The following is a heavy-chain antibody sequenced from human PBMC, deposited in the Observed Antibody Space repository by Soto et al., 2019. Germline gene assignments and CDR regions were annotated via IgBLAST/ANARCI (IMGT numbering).Heavy chain of an antibody. CDR3: AKASGASSPESRVFDH. J-gene: IGHJ4*02. CDR2: IINSGGDT. V-gene: IGHV3-23*01. CDR1: GLTFSRYA. Sequence: GGSLRLSCVVSGLTFSRYAMSWVRQAPGKGLEWVSAIINSGGDTLYADSVKARFTISRDNFKNTLYLQMHSLRAEDAAISYCAKASGASSPESRVFDHWGQGTRVTVSS. D-gene: IGHD1-26*01.